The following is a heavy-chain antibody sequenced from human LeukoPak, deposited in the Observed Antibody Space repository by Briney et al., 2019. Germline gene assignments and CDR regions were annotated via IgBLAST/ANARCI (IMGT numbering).Heavy chain of an antibody. CDR2: INPSGGST. CDR3: ARGYYDSSDFEYFQH. D-gene: IGHD3-22*01. V-gene: IGHV1-46*01. CDR1: GYTFTSYY. Sequence: ASVKVSCKASGYTFTSYYMHWVRQAPGQGLEWMGIINPSGGSTSYAQKFQGRVTMTRDVSTSTVYMELSRLRSDDTAVFYCARGYYDSSDFEYFQHWGQGTLVTVSS. J-gene: IGHJ1*01.